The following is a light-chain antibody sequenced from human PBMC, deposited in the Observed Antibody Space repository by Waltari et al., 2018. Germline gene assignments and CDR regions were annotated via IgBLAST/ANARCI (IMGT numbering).Light chain of an antibody. CDR3: QQYNNWLYT. J-gene: IGKJ2*01. V-gene: IGKV3-15*01. CDR2: YAS. Sequence: ERVMTQSPATLSVSPGETATLSCRASQSASTNLAWYQQKAGQAPRLLIYYASIRATGVPARFSGSGAGTEFTLTITGLHSEDFAVYYCQQYNNWLYTFGQGTKLEIK. CDR1: QSASTN.